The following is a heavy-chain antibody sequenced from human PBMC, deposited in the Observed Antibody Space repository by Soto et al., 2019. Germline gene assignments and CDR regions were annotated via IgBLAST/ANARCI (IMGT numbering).Heavy chain of an antibody. V-gene: IGHV4-59*08. J-gene: IGHJ4*02. CDR1: GGSISSYY. CDR3: ARHTGYCSGGSCYPYFDY. Sequence: SETLPLTCTVSGGSISSYYWSWIRQPTGKGLEWIGYIYYSGSTNYNPSLKSRVTISVDTSKNQFSLKLSSVTAADTAVYYCARHTGYCSGGSCYPYFDYWGQGTLVTVSS. CDR2: IYYSGST. D-gene: IGHD2-15*01.